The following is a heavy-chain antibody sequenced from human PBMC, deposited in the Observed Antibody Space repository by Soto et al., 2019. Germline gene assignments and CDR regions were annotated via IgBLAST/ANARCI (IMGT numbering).Heavy chain of an antibody. CDR3: ARDPALLRCVGQTYWFVV. CDR2: INPDGREP. CDR1: DFTFTTYG. V-gene: IGHV3-7*01. J-gene: IGHJ5*02. Sequence: EVQVVESGGDLVQPGWSLRISCAASDFTFTTYGMSWVRQAPGQGLEWLACINPDGREPNYVDSLKGRVTISGDNAKKSVYLELNSLTTEDTAVYYCARDPALLRCVGQTYWFVVWGQGTLVTVSS. D-gene: IGHD3-22*01.